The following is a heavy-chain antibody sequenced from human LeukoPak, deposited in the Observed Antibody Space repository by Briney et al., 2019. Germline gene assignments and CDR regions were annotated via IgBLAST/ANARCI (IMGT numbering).Heavy chain of an antibody. CDR3: ERDVGITGTTYPA. CDR2: ISSSGSTI. J-gene: IGHJ5*02. D-gene: IGHD1-7*01. CDR1: GSTFSDYY. Sequence: GGSLRLSCAASGSTFSDYYMSWIRKAPGKGLEWVSYISSSGSTIYYADSVKGRFTISRDNAKNSLYLQMNSLRAEDTAVYYCERDVGITGTTYPAWGQGTLVTVSS. V-gene: IGHV3-11*01.